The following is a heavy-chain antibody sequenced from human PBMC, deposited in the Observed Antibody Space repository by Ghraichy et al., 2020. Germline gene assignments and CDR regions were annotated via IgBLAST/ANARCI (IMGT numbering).Heavy chain of an antibody. Sequence: GGSLRLSCAASGFTVSSNYMSWVRQAPGKGLEWVSVIYSGGSTYYADSVKGRFTISRHNSKNTLYLQMNSLRAEDTAVYYCARGTNYYDSSGYSYYYGMDVWGQGTTVTVSS. CDR2: IYSGGST. V-gene: IGHV3-53*04. J-gene: IGHJ6*02. CDR1: GFTVSSNY. D-gene: IGHD3-22*01. CDR3: ARGTNYYDSSGYSYYYGMDV.